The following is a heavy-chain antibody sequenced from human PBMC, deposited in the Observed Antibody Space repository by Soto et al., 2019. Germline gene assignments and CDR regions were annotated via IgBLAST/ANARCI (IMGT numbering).Heavy chain of an antibody. V-gene: IGHV3-30*18. J-gene: IGHJ5*02. Sequence: GGSLRLSCAASGFTFSSYGMYWVRQAPGKGLEWVAVISYDGSKKYYADSVKGRFTISRDNSKNTLFLQMNSLRAEDTALYYCAKDGSDYSINNWFDPWGQGTLVTVS. D-gene: IGHD3-10*01. CDR2: ISYDGSKK. CDR3: AKDGSDYSINNWFDP. CDR1: GFTFSSYG.